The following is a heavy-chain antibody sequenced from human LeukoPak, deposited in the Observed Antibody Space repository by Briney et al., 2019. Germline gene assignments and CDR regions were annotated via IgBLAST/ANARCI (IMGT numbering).Heavy chain of an antibody. CDR2: IYTSGST. Sequence: SETLSLTCTVSGGSISSYYWSWIRQPAGKGLEWIGRIYTSGSTNYNPSLKSRVTMSVDTSKNQFSLKLSSVTAADTAVYYCARGPTTVTTEYFDYWGHGTLVTVSS. J-gene: IGHJ4*01. D-gene: IGHD4-17*01. V-gene: IGHV4-4*07. CDR3: ARGPTTVTTEYFDY. CDR1: GGSISSYY.